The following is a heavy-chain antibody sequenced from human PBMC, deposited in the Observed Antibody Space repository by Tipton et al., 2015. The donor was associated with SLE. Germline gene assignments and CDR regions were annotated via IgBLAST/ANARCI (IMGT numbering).Heavy chain of an antibody. V-gene: IGHV4-59*01. CDR3: ARVALGGVDY. Sequence: TLSLTCTVSGGSISSYYWSWIRQPPGKGLEYIGYIDNSGSTNYNPSLKSRVTISIDTSKNQFSLKLSSVTAADTAVYCCARVALGGVDYWGQGTLVTVSS. D-gene: IGHD3-16*01. CDR2: IDNSGST. J-gene: IGHJ4*02. CDR1: GGSISSYY.